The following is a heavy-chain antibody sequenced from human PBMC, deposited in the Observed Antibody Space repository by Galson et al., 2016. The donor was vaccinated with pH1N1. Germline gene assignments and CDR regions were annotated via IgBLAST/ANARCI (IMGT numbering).Heavy chain of an antibody. D-gene: IGHD3-3*01. CDR2: ISWNSGSI. CDR3: AKDTGFLHNYFDY. Sequence: SLRLSCAASGFTFDDYAMHWVRQAPGKGLEWVSGISWNSGSIGYADSVKGRFTISRDDAKNSLYLQMNSLGAEDTALYYCAKDTGFLHNYFDYWGQGTLVTVSS. V-gene: IGHV3-9*01. CDR1: GFTFDDYA. J-gene: IGHJ4*02.